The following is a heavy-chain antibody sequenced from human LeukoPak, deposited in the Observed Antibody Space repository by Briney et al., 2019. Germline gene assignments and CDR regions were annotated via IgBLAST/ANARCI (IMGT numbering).Heavy chain of an antibody. CDR3: ASGFSSSPYFDY. D-gene: IGHD6-6*01. Sequence: GGSLRLSCAASGFTFSRYSMNWVRQAPGKGLEWVSFITGSSSYIYYTDSVKGRFTISRDNAKNSLFLQMNSLRDEDTAVYYCASGFSSSPYFDYWGQGTLVTVSS. J-gene: IGHJ4*02. V-gene: IGHV3-21*01. CDR1: GFTFSRYS. CDR2: ITGSSSYI.